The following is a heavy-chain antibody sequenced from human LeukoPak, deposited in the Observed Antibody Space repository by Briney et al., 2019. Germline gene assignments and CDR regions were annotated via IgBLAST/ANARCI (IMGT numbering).Heavy chain of an antibody. CDR3: AKDGTKYCSGGSCWFDP. V-gene: IGHV3-23*01. CDR2: ISGNGGST. D-gene: IGHD2-15*01. Sequence: GGSLRLSCAASGFTFSSYAMSWGRQAPGKGLEWVSAISGNGGSTYYADSVKGRFTISRDNSKNTLYLQMNSLRAEDTAVYYCAKDGTKYCSGGSCWFDPWGQGTLVTVSS. CDR1: GFTFSSYA. J-gene: IGHJ5*02.